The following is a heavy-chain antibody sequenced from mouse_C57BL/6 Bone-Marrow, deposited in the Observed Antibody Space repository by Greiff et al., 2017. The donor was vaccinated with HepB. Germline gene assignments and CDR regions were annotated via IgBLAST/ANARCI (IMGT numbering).Heavy chain of an antibody. CDR2: ISDGGSYT. Sequence: EVKLMESGGGLVKPGGSLKLSCAASGFTFSSYAMSWVRQTPEKRLEWVATISDGGSYTYYPDNVKGRFTISRDNAKNNLYLQMGHLKSEDTAMYYCARGGWYYFDYWGQGTTLTVSS. J-gene: IGHJ2*01. V-gene: IGHV5-4*03. D-gene: IGHD3-3*01. CDR1: GFTFSSYA. CDR3: ARGGWYYFDY.